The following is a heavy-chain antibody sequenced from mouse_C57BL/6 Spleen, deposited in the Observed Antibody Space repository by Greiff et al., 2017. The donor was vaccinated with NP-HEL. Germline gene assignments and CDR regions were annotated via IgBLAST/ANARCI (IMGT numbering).Heavy chain of an antibody. V-gene: IGHV2-6-1*01. D-gene: IGHD2-3*01. Sequence: VQLQQSGPGLVAPSPSLSITCTVSGFSLTSYGVHWVRQPPGKGLEWLVVIWSDGSTTYNSALNSRLSISKDNSKSQVFLKMNSLQTDDTAMYYCARHDGYYEYFEVWGTGTTVTVSS. J-gene: IGHJ1*03. CDR3: ARHDGYYEYFEV. CDR1: GFSLTSYG. CDR2: IWSDGST.